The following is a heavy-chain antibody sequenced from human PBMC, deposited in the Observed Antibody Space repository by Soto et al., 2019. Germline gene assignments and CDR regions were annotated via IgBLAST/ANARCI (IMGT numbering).Heavy chain of an antibody. V-gene: IGHV1-18*01. CDR1: GYSFSRYG. J-gene: IGHJ6*02. CDR2: ISTYNENT. Sequence: ASVKVSCKASGYSFSRYGISWVRQAPGQGLEWMGWISTYNENTKYAQKFQGRVTMTTDTSTSTAYMELRSLTSDDTAMYYCAREGFCSSGSCALYFHDFFGMDVWGQGTTVTVSS. CDR3: AREGFCSSGSCALYFHDFFGMDV. D-gene: IGHD2-15*01.